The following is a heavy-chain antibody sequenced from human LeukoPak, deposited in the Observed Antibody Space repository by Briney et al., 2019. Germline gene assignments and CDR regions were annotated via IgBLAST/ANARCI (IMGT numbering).Heavy chain of an antibody. CDR2: IGWNSGSI. CDR3: AKDGRWLQLEYYFDY. Sequence: PGGSLRLSCAASGFTFSNFWMHWVRQAPGKGLEWVSTIGWNSGSIGYADSVKGRFTISRDNAKNSLYLQMNSLRAEDTAFYYCAKDGRWLQLEYYFDYWGQGTLVTVSS. D-gene: IGHD5-24*01. J-gene: IGHJ4*02. V-gene: IGHV3-9*01. CDR1: GFTFSNFW.